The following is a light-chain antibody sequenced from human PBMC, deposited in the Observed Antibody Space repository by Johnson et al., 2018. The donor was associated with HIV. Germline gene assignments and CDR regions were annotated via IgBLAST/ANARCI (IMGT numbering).Light chain of an antibody. CDR2: RNN. CDR3: AAWDDSLNGRYV. CDR1: SSNIGSNT. Sequence: QSVLTQPPSASQTPGQRVTISCSGSSSNIGSNTVNWYQQLPGTAPKLLIYRNNQRPSGVPDRFSGSKSGTSASLAISGLQAEDEADYYCAAWDDSLNGRYVFGTGTKVTVL. V-gene: IGLV1-44*01. J-gene: IGLJ1*01.